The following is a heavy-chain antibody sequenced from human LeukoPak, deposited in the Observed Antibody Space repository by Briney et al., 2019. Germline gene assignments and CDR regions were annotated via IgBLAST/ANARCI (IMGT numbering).Heavy chain of an antibody. V-gene: IGHV3-30*18. D-gene: IGHD3-22*01. Sequence: PGRSLRLSCEVSGFTFSSYGMHWVRQAPGKGLEWVAVISYDGNNKYYADSVKGRFTISRDNSKNTLYLQMNSLRAEDTAVYYCAKDGHSKPAVVIYFDYWGQGTLVTVSS. CDR1: GFTFSSYG. CDR2: ISYDGNNK. CDR3: AKDGHSKPAVVIYFDY. J-gene: IGHJ4*02.